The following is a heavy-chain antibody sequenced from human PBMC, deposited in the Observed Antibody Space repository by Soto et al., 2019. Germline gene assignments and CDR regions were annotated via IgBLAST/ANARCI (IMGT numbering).Heavy chain of an antibody. CDR3: ARFFSGYSGYGYIDY. CDR2: IYYSGST. D-gene: IGHD5-12*01. V-gene: IGHV4-31*03. CDR1: GGSISGGGYY. Sequence: QVQLQESGPGLVKPSQTLSLTCTVSGGSISGGGYYWSWNRQHPGKGLEWIGYIYYSGSTYYNPSLKSRVTISVDTAKNQFSLKLSSVTAANTAVYYCARFFSGYSGYGYIDYWGQGTLVTVSS. J-gene: IGHJ4*02.